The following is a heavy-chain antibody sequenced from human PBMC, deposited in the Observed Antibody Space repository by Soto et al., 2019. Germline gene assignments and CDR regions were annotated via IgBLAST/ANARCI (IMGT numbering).Heavy chain of an antibody. D-gene: IGHD4-17*01. CDR1: GGSISSYY. J-gene: IGHJ6*02. CDR3: ARGMTTVTTRRYYYGMDV. Sequence: SETLSLTCTGSGGSISSYYWSWIRQPPGKGLEWIGYIYYSGSTNYNPSLKSRVTISVDTSKNQFSLKLSSVTAADTAVYYCARGMTTVTTRRYYYGMDVWGQGTTVTVSS. CDR2: IYYSGST. V-gene: IGHV4-59*01.